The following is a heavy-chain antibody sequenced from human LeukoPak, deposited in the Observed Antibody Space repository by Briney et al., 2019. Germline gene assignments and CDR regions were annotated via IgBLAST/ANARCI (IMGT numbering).Heavy chain of an antibody. V-gene: IGHV5-51*01. D-gene: IGHD5-12*01. CDR2: IHPGDSET. J-gene: IGHJ4*02. CDR3: AKLKGGYDPGAFDY. CDR1: GYSFISYW. Sequence: GESLKISCEASGYSFISYWIGWVRQMPGKGLEWMGIIHPGDSETRYSPSFQGQVTISADKSIDTAYLQWSSLKASDTAMYYCAKLKGGYDPGAFDYWGQGTLVTVSS.